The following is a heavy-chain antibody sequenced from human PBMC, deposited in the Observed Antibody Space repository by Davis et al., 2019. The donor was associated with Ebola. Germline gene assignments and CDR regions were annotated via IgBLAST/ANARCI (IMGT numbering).Heavy chain of an antibody. J-gene: IGHJ6*02. Sequence: MPSETLSLTCTVSGGSISSGDYYWSWIRQPPGKGLEWIGEINHSGSTNYNPSLKSRVTISVDTSKNQFSLKLSSVTAADTAVYYCARWGMDVWGQGTTVTVSS. CDR3: ARWGMDV. CDR2: INHSGST. V-gene: IGHV4-39*07. CDR1: GGSISSGDYY.